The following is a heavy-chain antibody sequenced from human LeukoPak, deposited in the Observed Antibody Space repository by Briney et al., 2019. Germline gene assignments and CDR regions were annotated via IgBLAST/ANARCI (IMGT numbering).Heavy chain of an antibody. CDR3: ARDLKYYYDSSGYYEAGY. V-gene: IGHV1-69*05. CDR1: GATVSSYA. CDR2: IIPIFGTA. D-gene: IGHD3-22*01. Sequence: SVKVSCKASGATVSSYAISWVRQAPGQGLEWMGRIIPIFGTANYAQKFQGRVTITTDESTSTAYMELSSLRSEDTAVYYCARDLKYYYDSSGYYEAGYWGQGTLVTVSS. J-gene: IGHJ4*02.